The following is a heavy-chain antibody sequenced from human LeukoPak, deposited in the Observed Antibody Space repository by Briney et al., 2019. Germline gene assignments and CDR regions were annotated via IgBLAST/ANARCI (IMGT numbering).Heavy chain of an antibody. CDR2: IYYSRST. Sequence: SETLSLTCTVSGGSISSTGYYWGWIRQPPGKGLEWIGSIYYSRSTYYNPSLKSRVTISVDTSKNQFSLKLSSVTAADTAVYYCARARGYYDSSGYYYWGQGTLVTVSS. CDR1: GGSISSTGYY. V-gene: IGHV4-39*01. CDR3: ARARGYYDSSGYYY. D-gene: IGHD3-22*01. J-gene: IGHJ4*02.